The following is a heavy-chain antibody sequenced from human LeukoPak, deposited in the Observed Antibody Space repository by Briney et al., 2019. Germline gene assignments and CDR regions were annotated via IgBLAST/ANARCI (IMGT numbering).Heavy chain of an antibody. J-gene: IGHJ4*02. CDR3: ARDEAPLYRSFDH. Sequence: GGSLRLSCAASGFTFSSYAMSWVRQAPGKGLEWVSAISGSGGSTYYADSVKGRFTISRDNSKNTLYLQMNSLRAEDTAVYYCARDEAPLYRSFDHWGQGTLVTVSS. V-gene: IGHV3-23*01. CDR1: GFTFSSYA. D-gene: IGHD3-16*02. CDR2: ISGSGGST.